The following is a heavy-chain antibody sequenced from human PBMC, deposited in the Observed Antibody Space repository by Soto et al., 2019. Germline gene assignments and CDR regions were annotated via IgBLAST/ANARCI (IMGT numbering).Heavy chain of an antibody. CDR1: GYSFTSYW. D-gene: IGHD2-2*01. CDR2: IYPGNSDT. Sequence: PGESLKISCKGSGYSFTSYWIGWVRQMPGKGLEWMGIIYPGNSDTRYSPSFQGQVTISADKSISTAYLQWSSLKASDTAMYYCARGAVGYCSSTSCHANDAFDIWGQGTMVTVSS. CDR3: ARGAVGYCSSTSCHANDAFDI. V-gene: IGHV5-51*01. J-gene: IGHJ3*02.